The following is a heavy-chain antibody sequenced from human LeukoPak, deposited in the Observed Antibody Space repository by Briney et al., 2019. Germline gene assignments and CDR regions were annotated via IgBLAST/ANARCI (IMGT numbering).Heavy chain of an antibody. CDR3: ARDRREYYDSPSGAGVDP. D-gene: IGHD3-22*01. J-gene: IGHJ5*02. Sequence: GASVKVSCKASGYTFTGYYMYWVRQAPGQGLEWMGWINPNSGGTNYAQKFQGRVTMTRDTSISTAYMELSRLRSDDTAVYYCARDRREYYDSPSGAGVDPWGQGTLVTVSS. CDR2: INPNSGGT. V-gene: IGHV1-2*02. CDR1: GYTFTGYY.